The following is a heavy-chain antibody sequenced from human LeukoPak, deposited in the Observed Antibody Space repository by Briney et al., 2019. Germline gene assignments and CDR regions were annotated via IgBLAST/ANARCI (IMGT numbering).Heavy chain of an antibody. V-gene: IGHV4-39*01. CDR1: GGSISSSSYY. D-gene: IGHD5-12*01. Sequence: PSETLSLTCTVSGGSISSSSYYWGWIRQPPGKGLEWIGSIYYSGSTYYDPSLKSRVTISVDTSKNQFSLKLSSVTAADTAVYYCARHDLNSGYDPAYWYFDLWGRGTLVTVSS. J-gene: IGHJ2*01. CDR2: IYYSGST. CDR3: ARHDLNSGYDPAYWYFDL.